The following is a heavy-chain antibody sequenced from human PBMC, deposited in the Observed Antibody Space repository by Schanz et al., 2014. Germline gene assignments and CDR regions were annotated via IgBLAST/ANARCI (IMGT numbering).Heavy chain of an antibody. J-gene: IGHJ4*02. CDR2: ISSSSNYY. V-gene: IGHV3-21*01. Sequence: EVQLVESGGCLVQPGGSLRLSCAASGFTFSSYWMHWVRQAPGKGLVWVSSISSSSNYYYYADSVKGRFTISRDAAKDSLFLQMTSLRADDTAVYFCAREYASTWFESNVMAGRIDNWGQGTLVTVSS. D-gene: IGHD2-8*01. CDR3: AREYASTWFESNVMAGRIDN. CDR1: GFTFSSYW.